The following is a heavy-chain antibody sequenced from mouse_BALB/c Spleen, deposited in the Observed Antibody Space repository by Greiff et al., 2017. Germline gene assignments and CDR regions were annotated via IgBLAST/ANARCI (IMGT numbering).Heavy chain of an antibody. D-gene: IGHD2-3*01. CDR3: ARDRDGYSDY. CDR1: GFTFSDYY. V-gene: IGHV5-4*02. CDR2: ISDGGSYT. Sequence: EVKLMESGGGLVKPGGSLKLSCAASGFTFSDYYMYWVRQTPEKRLEWVATISDGGSYTYYPDSVKGRFTISRDNAKNNLYLQMSSLKSEDTAMYYCARDRDGYSDYWGQGTTLTVSS. J-gene: IGHJ2*01.